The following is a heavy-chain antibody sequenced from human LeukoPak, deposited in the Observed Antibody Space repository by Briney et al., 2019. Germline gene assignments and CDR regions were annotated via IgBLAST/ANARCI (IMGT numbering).Heavy chain of an antibody. J-gene: IGHJ4*02. V-gene: IGHV4-59*01. CDR1: GGSISSYY. D-gene: IGHD3-22*01. CDR3: ARGETYYYDSSGYSTFDY. Sequence: SETLSLTCTVSGGSISSYYWSWIRQPPGKRLEWIGYIYYSGSTNYNPSLKSRVTISVDTSKNQFSLKLSSVTAADTAVYYCARGETYYYDSSGYSTFDYWGQGTLVTVSS. CDR2: IYYSGST.